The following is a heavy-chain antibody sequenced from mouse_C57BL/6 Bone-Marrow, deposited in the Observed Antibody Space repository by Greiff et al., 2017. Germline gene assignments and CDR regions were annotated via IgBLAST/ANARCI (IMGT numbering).Heavy chain of an antibody. CDR2: SRNKANDYTT. V-gene: IGHV7-1*01. CDR1: GFTFSDFY. J-gene: IGHJ3*01. CDR3: ARDAGLLPFAY. Sequence: EVNLVESGGCLVQSGRSLRLSCATSGFTFSDFYMEWVRQAPGKGLEWIAASRNKANDYTTEYSASVKGRFIVSRDTSQSILYLQMNALRAEDTAIYYCARDAGLLPFAYWGQGTLVTVSA. D-gene: IGHD2-3*01.